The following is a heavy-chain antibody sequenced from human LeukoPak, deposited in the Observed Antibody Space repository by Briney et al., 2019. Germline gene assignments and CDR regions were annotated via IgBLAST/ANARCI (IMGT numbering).Heavy chain of an antibody. D-gene: IGHD3-16*01. J-gene: IGHJ6*02. CDR1: GFLFHVYT. Sequence: HPGGSLRLSCRTSGFLFHVYTMVWVRQAPGKGLEWISSISHSDDSTYYADSVKGRFTISRDNSKNTLYLQMNSLRADDTAIYYCASEVITFEGLIDTSYNYCLDVWGQGTTVTVSS. CDR3: ASEVITFEGLIDTSYNYCLDV. V-gene: IGHV3-23*01. CDR2: ISHSDDST.